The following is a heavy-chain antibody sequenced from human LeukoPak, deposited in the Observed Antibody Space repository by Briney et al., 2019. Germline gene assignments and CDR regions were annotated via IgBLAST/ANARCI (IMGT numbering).Heavy chain of an antibody. CDR2: ISAYNGNT. CDR3: ARVWMATIGGTFDY. D-gene: IGHD5-12*01. CDR1: GYTFTSYG. J-gene: IGHJ4*02. Sequence: ASVKVSCKASGYTFTSYGISWVRQAPGQGLEWMGWISAYNGNTNYAQKLEGRVTMTTDTSTSTAYMELRSLRSDDTAVYYCARVWMATIGGTFDYWGQGTLVTVSS. V-gene: IGHV1-18*04.